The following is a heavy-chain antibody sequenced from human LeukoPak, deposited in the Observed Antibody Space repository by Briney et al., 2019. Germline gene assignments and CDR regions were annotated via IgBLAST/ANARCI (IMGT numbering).Heavy chain of an antibody. CDR2: ISSSGDT. CDR3: AKDSQILPNYFDY. CDR1: GFTFSNYA. J-gene: IGHJ4*02. V-gene: IGHV3-23*01. Sequence: PGGSLRLSCAASGFTFSNYAMSWVRQAPGKGLEWVSAISSSGDTYYAGSVKGRFTISRDNSRNTLYLQMNSLRAEDTAVYYCAKDSQILPNYFDYWGQGTLVTVSS.